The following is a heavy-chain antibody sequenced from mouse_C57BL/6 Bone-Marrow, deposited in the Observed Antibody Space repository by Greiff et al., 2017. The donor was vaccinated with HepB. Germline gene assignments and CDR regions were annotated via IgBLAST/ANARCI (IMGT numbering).Heavy chain of an antibody. D-gene: IGHD1-1*01. CDR1: GYTFTDYE. V-gene: IGHV1-15*01. CDR3: TFITTEFDY. Sequence: VKLMESGAELVRPGASVTLSCKASGYTFTDYEMHWVKQTPVHGLEWIGAIDPETGGTAYNQKFKGKAILTADKSSSTAYMELRSLTSEDSAVYYCTFITTEFDYWGQGTTLTVSS. CDR2: IDPETGGT. J-gene: IGHJ2*01.